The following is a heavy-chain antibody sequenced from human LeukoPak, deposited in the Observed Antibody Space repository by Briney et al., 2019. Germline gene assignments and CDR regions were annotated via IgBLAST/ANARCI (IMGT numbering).Heavy chain of an antibody. D-gene: IGHD2/OR15-2a*01. CDR1: GFTFTNFW. Sequence: GGSLRLSCAASGFTFTNFWMNWLRQAPGKGLEWVANIKQDGGAKNYVDSVKGRFTISRDNAKNSLYLQMNNLRVEDTAVYYCARERVTTTSFDYWGQGVLVAVSS. CDR2: IKQDGGAK. J-gene: IGHJ4*02. V-gene: IGHV3-7*01. CDR3: ARERVTTTSFDY.